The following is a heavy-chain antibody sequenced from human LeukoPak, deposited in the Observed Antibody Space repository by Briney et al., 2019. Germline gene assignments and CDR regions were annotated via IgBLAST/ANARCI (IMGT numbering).Heavy chain of an antibody. V-gene: IGHV4-31*03. Sequence: PSETLSLTCTVSGGSISSGGCYWSWIRQHPGKGLEWIGYIYYSGSTYYNPSLKSRVTISVDTSKNQFSLKLSSVTAADTAVYYCARLLYCSSTSCYYFDYWGQGTLVTVSS. J-gene: IGHJ4*02. CDR2: IYYSGST. CDR1: GGSISSGGCY. D-gene: IGHD2-2*01. CDR3: ARLLYCSSTSCYYFDY.